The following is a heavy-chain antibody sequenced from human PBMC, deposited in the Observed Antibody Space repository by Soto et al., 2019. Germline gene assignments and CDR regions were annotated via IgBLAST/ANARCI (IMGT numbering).Heavy chain of an antibody. Sequence: PGGSLRLSCAASGFTFSSYAMSWVRQAPGKGLEWVSAISGSGGSTYYADSVKGRFTISRDNSKNTLYLQMNSLRAEDTAVYYCAKSKASDYYDSSGSHLYYYYGMDVWGQGTTVTVSS. CDR3: AKSKASDYYDSSGSHLYYYYGMDV. D-gene: IGHD3-22*01. CDR2: ISGSGGST. V-gene: IGHV3-23*01. CDR1: GFTFSSYA. J-gene: IGHJ6*02.